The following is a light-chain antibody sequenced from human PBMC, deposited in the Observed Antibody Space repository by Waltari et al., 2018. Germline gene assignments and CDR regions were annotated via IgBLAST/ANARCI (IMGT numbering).Light chain of an antibody. V-gene: IGLV3-1*01. J-gene: IGLJ2*01. CDR2: PDR. Sequence: SYEVTQSPSMSVSPGQTARTPCSGINLATKFVCWYHLEPGTSPVLVISPDRKRPSGLPERFSGSNSGDTATLTISETQSMDEGDYFCQVWDSSTYMVFGGGTKLTVL. CDR3: QVWDSSTYMV. CDR1: NLATKF.